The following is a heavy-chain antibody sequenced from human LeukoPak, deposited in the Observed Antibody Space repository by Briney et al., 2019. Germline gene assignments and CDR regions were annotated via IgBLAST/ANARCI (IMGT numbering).Heavy chain of an antibody. V-gene: IGHV4-39*01. CDR2: IYYSGST. Sequence: SETLSLTCTASGGSISSSSYYWGWIRQPPGKGLEWIGSIYYSGSTYYNPSLKSRVTISVDTSKNQFSLKLSSLTAADTAVYYCARHEYSGSYYGLSWFDPWGQGTLVTVSS. J-gene: IGHJ5*02. D-gene: IGHD1-26*01. CDR1: GGSISSSSYY. CDR3: ARHEYSGSYYGLSWFDP.